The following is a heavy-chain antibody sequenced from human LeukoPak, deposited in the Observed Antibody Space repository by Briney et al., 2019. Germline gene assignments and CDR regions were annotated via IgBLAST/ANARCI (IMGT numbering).Heavy chain of an antibody. Sequence: GGSLRLSCAASGFTFSYYWMSWVRQAPGKGLEWVANIKQDGNEKYYVDSVKGRFTISRDNAKNSLYLQMNSLRAEDTAVYYCARASQYGSGRYYVILDSWGQGTLVTVPS. CDR3: ARASQYGSGRYYVILDS. V-gene: IGHV3-7*01. J-gene: IGHJ4*02. CDR2: IKQDGNEK. CDR1: GFTFSYYW. D-gene: IGHD3-10*01.